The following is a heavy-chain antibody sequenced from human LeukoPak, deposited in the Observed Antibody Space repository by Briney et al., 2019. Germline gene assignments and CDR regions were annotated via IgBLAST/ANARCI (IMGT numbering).Heavy chain of an antibody. V-gene: IGHV3-48*01. CDR1: GFTFSSYP. Sequence: GGSLRLSCAASGFTFSSYPMNWVRQASGKGLEWISHIRDSGATDYADSVKGRFTISRDNAKNSLYLQLSSLRAEDTAVYYCARDHDFAFDNWGQGTLVTVSS. J-gene: IGHJ4*02. CDR2: IRDSGAT. D-gene: IGHD2-21*02. CDR3: ARDHDFAFDN.